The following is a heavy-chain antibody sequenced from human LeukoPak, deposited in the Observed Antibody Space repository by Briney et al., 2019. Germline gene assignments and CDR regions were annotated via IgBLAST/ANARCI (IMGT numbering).Heavy chain of an antibody. J-gene: IGHJ4*02. CDR2: IIPIFGTA. CDR1: GGTFSSYA. CDR3: ARDQKVRGVLDY. D-gene: IGHD3-10*01. Sequence: ASVKVSCKASGGTFSSYAISWVRQAPGQGLEWMGGIIPIFGTANYAQKFQGRVTITADESTSTAYMELSSLRSEDTAVYYCARDQKVRGVLDYWGQGTLVTVSS. V-gene: IGHV1-69*13.